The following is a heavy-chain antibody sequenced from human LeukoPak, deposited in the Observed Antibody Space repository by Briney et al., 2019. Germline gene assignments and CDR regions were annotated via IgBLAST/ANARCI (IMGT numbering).Heavy chain of an antibody. V-gene: IGHV3-21*01. J-gene: IGHJ5*02. CDR3: ARDLKGTMVRGVTSNWFDP. CDR1: GFTFSSYS. CDR2: ISSSSSYI. Sequence: PGGSLRLSCAASGFTFSSYSMNWVRQAPGKGLEWVSSISSSSSYIYYADSVKGRFTISRDNAKNSLYLQMNSLRAEDTAVYYCARDLKGTMVRGVTSNWFDPWGQGTLVTVSS. D-gene: IGHD3-10*01.